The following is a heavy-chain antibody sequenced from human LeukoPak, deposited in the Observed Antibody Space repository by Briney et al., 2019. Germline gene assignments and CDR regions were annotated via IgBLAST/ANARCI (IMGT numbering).Heavy chain of an antibody. CDR1: GFTFSSYG. D-gene: IGHD6-19*01. CDR3: ARDWAPVADNPFDY. V-gene: IGHV3-23*01. J-gene: IGHJ4*02. Sequence: GGSLRLSCAASGFTFSSYGMSWVRQAPGKGLEWVSGISGSGDSTYYADSVKGRFTISRDNSKSTLYLQMNGLRAEDTAVYYCARDWAPVADNPFDYWGQGTLVTVSS. CDR2: ISGSGDST.